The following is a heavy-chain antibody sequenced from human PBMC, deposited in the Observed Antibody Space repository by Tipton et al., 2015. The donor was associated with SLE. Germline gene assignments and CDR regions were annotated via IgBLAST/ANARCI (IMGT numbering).Heavy chain of an antibody. CDR2: VYYSGST. CDR1: GGSISSHY. D-gene: IGHD3-9*01. J-gene: IGHJ4*02. CDR3: ARSYYDIVPPRN. V-gene: IGHV4-59*11. Sequence: TLSLTCTVSGGSISSHYWSWIRQPPGKGLEWIGYVYYSGSTNYNPPLKSRVTISVDTSKNQFSLKLSSVTAADTAVYYCARSYYDIVPPRNWGQGTLVTVSS.